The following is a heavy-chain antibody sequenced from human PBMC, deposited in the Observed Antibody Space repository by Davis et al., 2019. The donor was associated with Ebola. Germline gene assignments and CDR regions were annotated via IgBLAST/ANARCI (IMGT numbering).Heavy chain of an antibody. CDR3: AKIYCTSGACSLHY. CDR2: LYYSGST. D-gene: IGHD2-8*01. CDR1: GGSISSYY. Sequence: SETLSLTCTVSGGSISSYYWSWIRQPPGKGLEWIGYLYYSGSTNYNPSLKSRVTISVDTSKNQFSLKLSSVTAADTAVYYCAKIYCTSGACSLHYWGQGTLVTVSS. V-gene: IGHV4-59*01. J-gene: IGHJ4*02.